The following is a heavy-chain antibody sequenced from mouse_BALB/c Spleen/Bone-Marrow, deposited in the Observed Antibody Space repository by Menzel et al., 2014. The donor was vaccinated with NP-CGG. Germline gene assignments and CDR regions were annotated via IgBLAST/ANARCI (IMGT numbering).Heavy chain of an antibody. D-gene: IGHD2-4*01. V-gene: IGHV1S81*02. CDR1: SYTFPNYY. CDR2: INPSTGGT. CDR3: TRVDFLFFYVVDY. J-gene: IGHJ4*01. Sequence: GAELVKPGASVTLSCKASSYTFPNYYIYWVKQRPGQGLEWIGEINPSTGGTNFNEKFKSKATLTVDKSSSTAKRQLSSLTSEDSAVYNCTRVDFLFFYVVDYWGLGTSVTVSS.